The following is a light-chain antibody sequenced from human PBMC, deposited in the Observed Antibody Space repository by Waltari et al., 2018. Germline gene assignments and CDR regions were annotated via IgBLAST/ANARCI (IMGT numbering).Light chain of an antibody. Sequence: RSAKVMSEDLSKLPSGVPERSSGSKCGNPASLTISGLQAEDEADYYCCSYAGSYTSHGVFGGGTKLTVL. J-gene: IGLJ2*01. CDR2: DLS. V-gene: IGLV2-11*01. CDR3: CSYAGSYTSHGV.